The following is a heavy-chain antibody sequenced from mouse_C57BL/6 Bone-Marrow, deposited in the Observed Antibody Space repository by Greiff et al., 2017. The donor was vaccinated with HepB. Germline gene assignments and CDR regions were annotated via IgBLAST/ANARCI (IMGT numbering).Heavy chain of an antibody. V-gene: IGHV1-53*01. Sequence: QVQLQQPGTELVKPGASVKLSCKASGYTFTSYWMHWVKQRPGQGLEWIGNINPSNGGTNYNEKFKSKATLTVDKSSSTAYMQLSSLTSEDSAVYYCARFLYYYGSSYVPFAYWGQGTLVTVSA. D-gene: IGHD1-1*01. CDR3: ARFLYYYGSSYVPFAY. J-gene: IGHJ3*01. CDR2: INPSNGGT. CDR1: GYTFTSYW.